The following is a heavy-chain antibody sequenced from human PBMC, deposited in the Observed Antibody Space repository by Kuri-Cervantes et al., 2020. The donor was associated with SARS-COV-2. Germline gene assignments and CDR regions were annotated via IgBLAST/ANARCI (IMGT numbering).Heavy chain of an antibody. D-gene: IGHD3-10*01. Sequence: GGSLRLSCAASGFTFSSYAMHWVRQAPGKGLEWVSAISGSGGSTYYADSVKGRFTISRDNSKNTLYLQMNSLRAEDTAVYYCAKGYDYYGSGSYFSYWGQGTLVTVSS. CDR3: AKGYDYYGSGSYFSY. V-gene: IGHV3-23*01. CDR1: GFTFSSYA. J-gene: IGHJ4*02. CDR2: ISGSGGST.